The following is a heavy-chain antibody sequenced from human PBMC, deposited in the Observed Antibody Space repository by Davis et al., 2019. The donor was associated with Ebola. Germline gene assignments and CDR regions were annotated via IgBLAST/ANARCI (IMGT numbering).Heavy chain of an antibody. J-gene: IGHJ4*02. V-gene: IGHV1-18*01. CDR1: GYIFSDYG. CDR3: ARGGPYSSSTRGVDY. CDR2: MSPYSGIT. D-gene: IGHD6-6*01. Sequence: AASVKVSCKASGYIFSDYGITWVRQAPGQGLEWMGWMSPYSGITNYPQKFQGRVTMTADTSTSTAYMELRSLRSDDTAVYYCARGGPYSSSTRGVDYWGQGTLVTVSS.